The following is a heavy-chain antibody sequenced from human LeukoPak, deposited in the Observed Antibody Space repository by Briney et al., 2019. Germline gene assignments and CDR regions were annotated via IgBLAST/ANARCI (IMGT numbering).Heavy chain of an antibody. Sequence: PSETLSLTCAVYGGSFSGYYWSWIRQPPGKGLEWIGEINHSGSTNYNPSLKSRVTISVDTSKNQFSLKLSSVTAADTAVYYCARPRGYSSGWYVAYWGQGTRVTVSS. CDR3: ARPRGYSSGWYVAY. CDR1: GGSFSGYY. CDR2: INHSGST. D-gene: IGHD6-19*01. V-gene: IGHV4-34*01. J-gene: IGHJ4*02.